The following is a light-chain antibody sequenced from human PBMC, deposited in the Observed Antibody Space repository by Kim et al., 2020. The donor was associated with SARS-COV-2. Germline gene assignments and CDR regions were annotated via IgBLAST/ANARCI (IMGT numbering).Light chain of an antibody. CDR2: GAS. Sequence: EIVMTQSPAILSVSPGERATLSCRASQSVSSNLAWYQQKPGQAPRLLIYGASTRATGIPARFSGSGSGTEFTLTISSLQSEDFAVYYCQHYYNWPQTFGQGTKVDIK. CDR3: QHYYNWPQT. CDR1: QSVSSN. J-gene: IGKJ1*01. V-gene: IGKV3-15*01.